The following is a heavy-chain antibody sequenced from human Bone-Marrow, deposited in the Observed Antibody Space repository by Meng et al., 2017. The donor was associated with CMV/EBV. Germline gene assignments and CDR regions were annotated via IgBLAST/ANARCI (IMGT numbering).Heavy chain of an antibody. CDR2: ISKDGSHK. CDR3: ARDRSSLYTSGWYARDFDY. D-gene: IGHD6-19*01. Sequence: GESLKISCAASGFTFSSYSMNWVRQPPGKGLEWVAVISKDGSHKYYLDSVKGRFTISRDNSKNTLSLQMNSLTTEDTALYYCARDRSSLYTSGWYARDFDYWGQGTQVTVSS. V-gene: IGHV3-30*03. J-gene: IGHJ4*02. CDR1: GFTFSSYS.